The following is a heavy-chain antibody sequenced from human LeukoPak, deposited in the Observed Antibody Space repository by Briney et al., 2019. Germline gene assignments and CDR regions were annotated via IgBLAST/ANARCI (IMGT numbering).Heavy chain of an antibody. Sequence: KPSQTLSLTCTVSGGSISSGSYYWSWIRQPAGKGLEWIGRIYTSGSTNYNPSLKSRVTISVHTSKNQFSLKLSCVTAADTAVYYCARGGYSYGYYYYYMDVWGKGTTVTISS. CDR2: IYTSGST. CDR1: GGSISSGSYY. CDR3: ARGGYSYGYYYYYMDV. V-gene: IGHV4-61*02. J-gene: IGHJ6*03. D-gene: IGHD5-18*01.